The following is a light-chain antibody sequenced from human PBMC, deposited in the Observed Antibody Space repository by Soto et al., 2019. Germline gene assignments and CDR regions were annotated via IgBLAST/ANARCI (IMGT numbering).Light chain of an antibody. CDR2: PAS. Sequence: DIQMTQSPSSLSASVGDTVTITCRASQGISNYLASYQQKPGQVPNLLIYPASTLKSGVPSRFIGSGSGTDFTLTISRLRPEDVATYYCQQYNNAPRTFGQGTKVEI. CDR3: QQYNNAPRT. V-gene: IGKV1-27*01. CDR1: QGISNY. J-gene: IGKJ1*01.